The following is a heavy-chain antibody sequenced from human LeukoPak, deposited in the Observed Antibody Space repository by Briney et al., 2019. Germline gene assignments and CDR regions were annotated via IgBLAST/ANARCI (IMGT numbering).Heavy chain of an antibody. CDR1: GFTFSSFA. V-gene: IGHV3-23*01. J-gene: IGHJ4*02. D-gene: IGHD6-19*01. CDR3: AKDYSSGWYDY. Sequence: GGSLRLSCAASGFTFSSFAMNWVRQAPGKGLEWVSTISGTGDSTNYADSVKGRVTISRDNSKVTLPLQLNSLRAEDTAVYYCAKDYSSGWYDYWGQGTLVTVSS. CDR2: ISGTGDST.